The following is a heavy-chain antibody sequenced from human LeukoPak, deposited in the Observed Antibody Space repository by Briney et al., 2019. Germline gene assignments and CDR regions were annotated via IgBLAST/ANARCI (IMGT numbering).Heavy chain of an antibody. Sequence: PGGSLRLSCAASGFTFSSYAMSWVRRAPGKGLEWVSTISGSGGTTYYADSVKGRFTLSRDNSKNTLYLQMNSLRAEDTAVYYCAKGETSGGTCYSPLDYWGQGTLVTVSS. D-gene: IGHD2-15*01. CDR1: GFTFSSYA. CDR3: AKGETSGGTCYSPLDY. CDR2: ISGSGGTT. J-gene: IGHJ4*02. V-gene: IGHV3-23*01.